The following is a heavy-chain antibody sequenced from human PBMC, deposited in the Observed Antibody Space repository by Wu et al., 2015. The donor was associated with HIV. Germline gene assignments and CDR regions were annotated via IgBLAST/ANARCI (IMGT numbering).Heavy chain of an antibody. CDR1: GGSFSSYA. CDR3: ARVPSYKPLDF. V-gene: IGHV1-18*01. J-gene: IGHJ4*02. D-gene: IGHD1-1*01. Sequence: QVQLVQSGAEVKKPGSSVKVSCKTSGGSFSSYAMNWVRQAPGQGLEWMGWISPYNGDTKYSQKFQDRVTMTTETSTSTAYMDLGSLRSDDTAVYYCARVPSYKPLDFWGQGTLVTVSS. CDR2: ISPYNGDT.